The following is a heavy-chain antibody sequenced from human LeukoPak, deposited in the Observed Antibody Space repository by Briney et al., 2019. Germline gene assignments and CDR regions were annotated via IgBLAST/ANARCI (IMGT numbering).Heavy chain of an antibody. V-gene: IGHV1-2*06. CDR3: ARGAGYYYDSSGRDAFDI. J-gene: IGHJ3*02. CDR1: GYTFTGYY. CDR2: INPNSGGT. D-gene: IGHD3-22*01. Sequence: ASVKVSCKASGYTFTGYYMHWVRQAPGQGLEWMGRINPNSGGTNYAQKFQGRVTMTRDTSISTAYMELSRLRSDDTAVYYCARGAGYYYDSSGRDAFDIWDQGTMVTVSS.